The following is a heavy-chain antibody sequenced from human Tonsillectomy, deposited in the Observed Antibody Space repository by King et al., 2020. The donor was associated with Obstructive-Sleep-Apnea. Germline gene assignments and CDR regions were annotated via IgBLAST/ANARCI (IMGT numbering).Heavy chain of an antibody. J-gene: IGHJ4*02. CDR3: AREWHYYDSSGYKYRGPFDY. CDR1: GFTFSIYG. D-gene: IGHD3-22*01. Sequence: QLVQSGGGVVQPGRSLRLSCAASGFTFSIYGMHWVRQAPGKGLQWVAAIWSDGSNKFYTDSVKGRFTVSRDNSENTLNLQMNSQRAEDTAWYYWAREWHYYDSSGYKYRGPFDYWGQGTLVTVSS. CDR2: IWSDGSNK. V-gene: IGHV3-33*01.